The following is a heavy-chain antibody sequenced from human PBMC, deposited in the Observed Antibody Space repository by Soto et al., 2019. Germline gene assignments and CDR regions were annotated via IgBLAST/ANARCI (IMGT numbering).Heavy chain of an antibody. CDR1: GFTFSSYA. J-gene: IGHJ5*02. CDR3: ARDAYQRKDYDYIWGSYSGPLA. Sequence: PGGSLRLSCAASGFTFSSYAMHWVRQAPGKGLEYVSAISSNGGSTYYANSVKGRFTISRDNSKNTLYLQMGSLRAEDMAVYYCARDAYQRKDYDYIWGSYSGPLAWGQGTLVTVSS. V-gene: IGHV3-64*01. D-gene: IGHD3-16*01. CDR2: ISSNGGST.